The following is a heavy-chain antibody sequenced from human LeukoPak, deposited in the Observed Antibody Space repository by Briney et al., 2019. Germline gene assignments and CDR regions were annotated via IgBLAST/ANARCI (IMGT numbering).Heavy chain of an antibody. D-gene: IGHD3-22*01. J-gene: IGHJ5*02. Sequence: GSSVKISCKASGGTFSSYAISCVKHAPGQGLGWIGRIIHIFGTANYAQKFQGRVTITTDESTSTAYMGLSSLRSEDTAVYYCARDDDSRPARGTMGFDPWGQGTLVTVSS. V-gene: IGHV1-69*05. CDR1: GGTFSSYA. CDR2: IIHIFGTA. CDR3: ARDDDSRPARGTMGFDP.